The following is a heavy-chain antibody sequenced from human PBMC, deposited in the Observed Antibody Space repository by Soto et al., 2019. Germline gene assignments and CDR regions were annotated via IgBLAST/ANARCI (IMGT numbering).Heavy chain of an antibody. Sequence: PVGALTLSCAASGFTFSTYSMNWVRQAQGKGLEWISYISSSSSTIYYADSVKGRFTISRDNAKNSLYLQMNSLRAEDTAVYYCARDRFQRDQLTPTYYYYMDVWGKGTTVTVSS. D-gene: IGHD2-2*01. CDR3: ARDRFQRDQLTPTYYYYMDV. J-gene: IGHJ6*03. CDR1: GFTFSTYS. CDR2: ISSSSSTI. V-gene: IGHV3-48*04.